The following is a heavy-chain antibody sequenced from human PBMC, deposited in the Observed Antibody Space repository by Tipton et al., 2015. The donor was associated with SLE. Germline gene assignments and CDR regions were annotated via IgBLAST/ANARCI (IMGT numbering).Heavy chain of an antibody. D-gene: IGHD6-25*01. CDR3: ASPGSSAPGPYFQH. J-gene: IGHJ1*01. V-gene: IGHV4-34*01. CDR2: INHSGST. CDR1: GGSFSGYY. Sequence: TLSLTCAVYGGSFSGYYWSWIRQPPGKGLEWIGEINHSGSTDYNPSLKSRVTISVDTSKNQFSLKLSSVTAADTAVYYCASPGSSAPGPYFQHWGQGTLVTVSS.